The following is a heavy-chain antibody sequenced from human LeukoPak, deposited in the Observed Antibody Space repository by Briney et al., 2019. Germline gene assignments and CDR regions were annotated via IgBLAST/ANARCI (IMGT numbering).Heavy chain of an antibody. CDR2: IWYDGSNK. D-gene: IGHD5-24*01. CDR1: GFTFSSYG. Sequence: GGSLRLSCAASGFTFSSYGMHWVRQAPGKGLEWVAVIWYDGSNKYYADSVKGRFTISRDGSKNTLYLQMNSLRAEDTAVYYCARGGLGWLQLGYWGQGTLVTVSS. CDR3: ARGGLGWLQLGY. J-gene: IGHJ4*02. V-gene: IGHV3-33*01.